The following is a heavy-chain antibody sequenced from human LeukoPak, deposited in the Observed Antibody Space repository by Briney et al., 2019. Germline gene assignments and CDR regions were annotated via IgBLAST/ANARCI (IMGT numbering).Heavy chain of an antibody. J-gene: IGHJ4*02. CDR2: INAGNGKI. CDR3: ARGIWTSSSDQYHFDY. D-gene: IGHD3/OR15-3a*01. V-gene: IGHV1-3*01. CDR1: GYAFTNYA. Sequence: ASVQVSCKASGYAFTNYAMQWVRQAPGQRLEWMGWINAGNGKIKYSQKFQGRVTITRDTSASTAYMELSSLRSEDTAVYYCARGIWTSSSDQYHFDYWGQGTLVTVSS.